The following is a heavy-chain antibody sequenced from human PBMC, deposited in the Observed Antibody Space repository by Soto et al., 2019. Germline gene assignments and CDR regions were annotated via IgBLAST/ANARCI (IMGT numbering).Heavy chain of an antibody. CDR3: ARVVGIAVDDY. V-gene: IGHV1-3*01. CDR1: GYTFTSYA. CDR2: INAGNGNT. Sequence: QVQLVQSGAEVKKPGASVKVSCKASGYTFTSYAMHWVRQAPGQRLEWMGWINAGNGNTKYSPKFQGRVTITRETSASTAYMELSSLISEDTAVYYFARVVGIAVDDYWGQGTLVTVSS. D-gene: IGHD6-19*01. J-gene: IGHJ4*02.